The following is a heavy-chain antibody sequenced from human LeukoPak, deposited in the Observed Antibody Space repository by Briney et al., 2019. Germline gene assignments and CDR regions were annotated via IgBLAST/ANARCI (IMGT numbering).Heavy chain of an antibody. J-gene: IGHJ4*02. CDR3: ARGRGSSWYYFDS. CDR1: GGSISSYY. CDR2: IYASGNT. D-gene: IGHD6-13*01. Sequence: SETLSLTCTVSGGSISSYYWSWVRQPAGKGLEWIGRIYASGNTNYNPSLKGRVTMTVDTSKNQFSLNLSSVTAAGTAVYYCARGRGSSWYYFDSRGQGTLVTVSS. V-gene: IGHV4-4*07.